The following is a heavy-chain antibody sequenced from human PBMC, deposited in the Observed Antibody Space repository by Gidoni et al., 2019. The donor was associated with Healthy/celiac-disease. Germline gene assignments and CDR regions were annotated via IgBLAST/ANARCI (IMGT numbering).Heavy chain of an antibody. CDR1: GGSISSSSYY. J-gene: IGHJ5*02. D-gene: IGHD3-3*01. Sequence: QLQLQESGPGLVKPSETLSLTCTVSGGSISSSSYYWGWIRQPPGKGLEWIGSIYYSGSTYYNPSLKSRVTISVDTSKNQFSLKLSSVTAADTAVYYCARHGWDHYDFWSGYYQSSNWFDPWGQGTLVTVSS. CDR3: ARHGWDHYDFWSGYYQSSNWFDP. V-gene: IGHV4-39*01. CDR2: IYYSGST.